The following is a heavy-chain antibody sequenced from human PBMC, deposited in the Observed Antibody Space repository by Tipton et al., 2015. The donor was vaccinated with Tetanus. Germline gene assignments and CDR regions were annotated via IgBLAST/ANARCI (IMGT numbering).Heavy chain of an antibody. D-gene: IGHD3-10*01. CDR3: ARDRGVRGGYYYYHGKDV. CDR1: GAPINRGGYL. J-gene: IGHJ6*02. CDR2: IYYTELT. Sequence: LRLSCTVSGAPINRGGYLWTWVRQYPGRGLEWIGYIYYTELTSYTPSLESRVKISVDTSKNHFSLTLTSVTAADTAVYYCARDRGVRGGYYYYHGKDVWGQGTTVTVSS. V-gene: IGHV4-31*02.